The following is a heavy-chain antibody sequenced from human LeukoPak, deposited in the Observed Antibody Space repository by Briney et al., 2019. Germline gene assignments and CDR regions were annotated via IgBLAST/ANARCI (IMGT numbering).Heavy chain of an antibody. J-gene: IGHJ6*02. CDR3: ARAPCPDFWSGYYTWDYYYYGMDV. V-gene: IGHV1-46*01. Sequence: ASVKVSCKASGYTFTSYYMHWVRQAPGQGLEWMGIINPSGGSTSYAQKFQGRVTMTRDTSTSTVYMELSSLRSEDTAVYYCARAPCPDFWSGYYTWDYYYYGMDVWGQGTTVTVSS. D-gene: IGHD3-3*01. CDR1: GYTFTSYY. CDR2: INPSGGST.